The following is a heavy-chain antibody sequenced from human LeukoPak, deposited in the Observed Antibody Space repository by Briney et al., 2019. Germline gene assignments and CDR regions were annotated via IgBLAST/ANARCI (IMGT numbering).Heavy chain of an antibody. Sequence: SETLSLTCAVSGGYISSFYWWSWVRQPPGKRLEWIGEIYHSGTTNSNPSLKSRVAISVDKSNNQFSLRLSSVTAADTAVYYCARMVYDTSGYYPSFDYWGQGTLVTVSS. V-gene: IGHV4-4*02. CDR3: ARMVYDTSGYYPSFDY. CDR2: IYHSGTT. D-gene: IGHD3-22*01. CDR1: GGYISSFYW. J-gene: IGHJ4*02.